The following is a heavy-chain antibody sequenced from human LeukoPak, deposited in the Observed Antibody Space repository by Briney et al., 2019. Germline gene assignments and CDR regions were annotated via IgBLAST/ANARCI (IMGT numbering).Heavy chain of an antibody. CDR2: IRSETDGGTT. V-gene: IGHV3-15*01. D-gene: IGHD1-7*01. Sequence: PGGSLRLSCAASGFTFSNAWMSWVRQAPGKGLEWVGRIRSETDGGTTDYAAPVKGRFTISRDDSKNTLYLQMNSLKTEDTAVYYCTANLYTWIYGDYWGEGTLVTASS. J-gene: IGHJ4*02. CDR3: TANLYTWIYGDY. CDR1: GFTFSNAW.